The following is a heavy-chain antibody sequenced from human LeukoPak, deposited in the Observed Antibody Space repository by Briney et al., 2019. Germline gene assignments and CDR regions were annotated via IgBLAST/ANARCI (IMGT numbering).Heavy chain of an antibody. CDR2: ISWNSGSI. J-gene: IGHJ4*02. Sequence: GGSLRLSCAASGFTFDDYAMHWVRQAPGKGLDWVSGISWNSGSIAYADSVKGRFTISRDNAKKSLYLQMNSLRAEDTALYYCAKGLYSSGWLSPDYWAQGTLVTVSS. V-gene: IGHV3-9*01. CDR1: GFTFDDYA. CDR3: AKGLYSSGWLSPDY. D-gene: IGHD6-19*01.